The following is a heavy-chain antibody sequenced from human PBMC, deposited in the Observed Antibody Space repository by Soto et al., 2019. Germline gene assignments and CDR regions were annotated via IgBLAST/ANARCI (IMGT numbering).Heavy chain of an antibody. CDR2: INPGPTSA. J-gene: IGHJ4*02. V-gene: IGHV1-46*01. CDR1: NDSLSSHF. D-gene: IGHD2-15*01. Sequence: ASVKVSCKASNDSLSSHFIHWVRQAPGEGLEWMGIINPGPTSASDSKEFQGRLTLTSDMPSRTVYMQLSNLRSDDTAVYYCAGASSRVSSVVAAYWGQGTLVTVSS. CDR3: AGASSRVSSVVAAY.